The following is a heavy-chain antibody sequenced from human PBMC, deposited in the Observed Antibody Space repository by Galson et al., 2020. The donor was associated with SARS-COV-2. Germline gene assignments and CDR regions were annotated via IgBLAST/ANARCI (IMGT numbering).Heavy chain of an antibody. CDR3: ARDIKGRMEWEPYGDYGS. V-gene: IGHV4-4*02. Sequence: SETLSLTCAVSGGSISSSNWWSWVRQPPGKGLEWIGEIYHSGSTNYNPSLKSRVTISVDKSKNQFSLKLSSVTAADTAVYYCARDIKGRMEWEPYGDYGSWGQGTLVTVSS. CDR1: GGSISSSNW. J-gene: IGHJ4*02. CDR2: IYHSGST. D-gene: IGHD4-17*01.